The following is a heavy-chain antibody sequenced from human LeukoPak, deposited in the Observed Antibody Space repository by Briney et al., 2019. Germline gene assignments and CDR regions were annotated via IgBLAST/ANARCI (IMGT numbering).Heavy chain of an antibody. V-gene: IGHV3-7*01. CDR2: IRQDGGEK. CDR3: ARDGTAAGLYFDL. CDR1: GFTFDDYA. J-gene: IGHJ4*01. D-gene: IGHD6-13*01. Sequence: GRSLRLSCAASGFTFDDYAMHWVRQAPGKGLEWVASIRQDGGEKSYVDSVTGRFTISRDNTKNSLYLQINSLRAEDTAVYYCARDGTAAGLYFDLWGQGTLVTVSS.